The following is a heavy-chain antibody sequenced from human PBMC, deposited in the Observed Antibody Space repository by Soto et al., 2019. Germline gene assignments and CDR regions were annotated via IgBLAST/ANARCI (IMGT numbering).Heavy chain of an antibody. CDR2: ISAYNGNT. J-gene: IGHJ4*02. Sequence: QVQLVQSGAEVKKPGASVKVSCKASXXXXXXXXXXXXXQXXXQXLEWMGWISAYNGNTNYAQKLQGRVXMTTDTSTXTAYMXXXXXXXXXXXXXXXXXXXXXXXXXXXWGQGTLVTVSS. CDR1: XXXXXXXX. V-gene: IGHV1-18*01. CDR3: XXXXXXXXXXXX.